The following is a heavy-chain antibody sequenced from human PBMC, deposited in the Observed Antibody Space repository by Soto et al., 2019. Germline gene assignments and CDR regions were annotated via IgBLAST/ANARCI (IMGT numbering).Heavy chain of an antibody. V-gene: IGHV3-21*01. CDR3: PRQFAFDI. Sequence: EVQLVESGGGLVKPGGSLRLSCAASGFTFSSYSMNWVRQAPGKGLEWVSSISSSSSYIYYADSVKGRFTISRDNDKNSLYLKMNCLRAEETALYYCPRQFAFDIWGQGTMVTSSS. J-gene: IGHJ3*02. CDR1: GFTFSSYS. CDR2: ISSSSSYI.